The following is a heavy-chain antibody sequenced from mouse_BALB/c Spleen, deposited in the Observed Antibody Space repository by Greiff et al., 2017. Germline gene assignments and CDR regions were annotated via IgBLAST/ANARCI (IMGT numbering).Heavy chain of an antibody. J-gene: IGHJ3*01. V-gene: IGHV3-6*02. CDR3: ARLNYGSSNPWFAY. CDR1: GYSITSGYY. D-gene: IGHD1-1*01. Sequence: DVQLQESGPGLVKPSQSLSLTCSVTGYSITSGYYWNWIRQFPGNKLEWMGYISYDGSNNYNPSLKNRISITRDTSKNQFFLKLNSVTTEDTATYYCARLNYGSSNPWFAYWGQGTLVTVSA. CDR2: ISYDGSN.